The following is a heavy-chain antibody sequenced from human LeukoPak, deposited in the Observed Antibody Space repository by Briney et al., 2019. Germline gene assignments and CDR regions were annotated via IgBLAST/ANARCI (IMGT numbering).Heavy chain of an antibody. CDR2: ISSSGSTI. CDR3: ASYEYDSRNY. D-gene: IGHD3-22*01. J-gene: IGHJ4*02. Sequence: GGSLRLSCAASGFTFSSYEMNWVRQAPGKGLEWVSYISSSGSTIYYADSVKGRFTISRDNAKNSLYLQMNSLRAEDTAVYYCASYEYDSRNYWGQGTLVTVSS. CDR1: GFTFSSYE. V-gene: IGHV3-48*03.